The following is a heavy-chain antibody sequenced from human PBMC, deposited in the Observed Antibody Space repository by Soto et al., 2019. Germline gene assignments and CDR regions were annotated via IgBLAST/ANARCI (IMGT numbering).Heavy chain of an antibody. Sequence: GGSLRLSCAASGFTVSSNYMSWVRQAPGKGLEWVSVIYSGGSTYYADSVKGRFTISRDNSKNTLYLQMNSLRAEDTAVYYCARAPTFYGSGSSYWGQGTLVTVSS. CDR2: IYSGGST. CDR1: GFTVSSNY. J-gene: IGHJ4*02. CDR3: ARAPTFYGSGSSY. V-gene: IGHV3-66*01. D-gene: IGHD3-10*01.